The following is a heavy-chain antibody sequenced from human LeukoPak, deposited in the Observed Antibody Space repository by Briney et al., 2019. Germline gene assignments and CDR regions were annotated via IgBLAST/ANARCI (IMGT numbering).Heavy chain of an antibody. CDR2: IYYSGST. CDR3: ARTTVTTSWAVDY. CDR1: GGSISSGDYY. J-gene: IGHJ4*02. V-gene: IGHV4-30-4*01. Sequence: SQTLSLTCTVSGGSISSGDYYWSWIRQPPGKGLEWIGYIYYSGSTYYNPSLKSRVTISVDTSNNQFSLKLSSVTAADTAVYYCARTTVTTSWAVDYWGQGTLVTVSS. D-gene: IGHD4-17*01.